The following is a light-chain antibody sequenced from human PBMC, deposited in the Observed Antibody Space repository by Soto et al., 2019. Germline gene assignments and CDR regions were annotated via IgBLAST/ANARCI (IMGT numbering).Light chain of an antibody. CDR1: QDISNY. CDR3: QQYDYWPVT. J-gene: IGKJ1*01. Sequence: DIQMTQSPSSLSASVGDRVTITCQASQDISNYLNWYQQKPGKAPKLLIYDASNLETGVPSRFSGSGSVTEFTLTISSLQSEDFAIYYCQQYDYWPVTFGQGTKV. CDR2: DAS. V-gene: IGKV1-33*01.